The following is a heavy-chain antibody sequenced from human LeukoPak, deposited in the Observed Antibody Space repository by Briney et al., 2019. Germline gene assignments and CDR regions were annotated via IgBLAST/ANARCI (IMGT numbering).Heavy chain of an antibody. CDR3: AKEMYYYDSSGYYAFDY. D-gene: IGHD3-22*01. J-gene: IGHJ4*02. V-gene: IGHV3-30*18. Sequence: PGRSLRLSCAASGFTFSSYGMHWVRQAPGKGLEWVAVISYDGSNKYYADSVKGRFTISRDNSKNTLYLQMNSLRAEDTAVYYCAKEMYYYDSSGYYAFDYWGQGTLVTVSS. CDR1: GFTFSSYG. CDR2: ISYDGSNK.